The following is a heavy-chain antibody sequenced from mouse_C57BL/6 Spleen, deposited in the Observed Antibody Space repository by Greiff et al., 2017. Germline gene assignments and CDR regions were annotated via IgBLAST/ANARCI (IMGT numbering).Heavy chain of an antibody. CDR3: VREGVYYDFPYYFDY. Sequence: DVKLVESGGGLVQPKGSLKLSCAASGFTFNTYAMHWVRQAPGKGLEWVARIRSKSSNYATYYADSVKHRFTISRDDSQSMLYLQMNNLKTEDTAMYYGVREGVYYDFPYYFDYWGQGTTLTVSS. J-gene: IGHJ2*01. D-gene: IGHD2-4*01. V-gene: IGHV10-3*01. CDR1: GFTFNTYA. CDR2: IRSKSSNYAT.